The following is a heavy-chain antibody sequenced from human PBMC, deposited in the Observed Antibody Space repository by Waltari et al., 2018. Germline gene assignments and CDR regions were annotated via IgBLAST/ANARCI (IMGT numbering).Heavy chain of an antibody. CDR3: VKIDVRGDLS. CDR1: GFTFSSYG. V-gene: IGHV3-33*06. CDR2: IWYVGSNK. Sequence: QVQLVESGGGVVQPGRSLRLSCAASGFTFSSYGMHWVRQAPGKGREWVAVIWYVGSNKYYADSVKCRFIISRDNSKNMAYLQMNSLPAEDTGVYYCVKIDVRGDLSWGQGTLVTVSS. J-gene: IGHJ5*02. D-gene: IGHD3-10*01.